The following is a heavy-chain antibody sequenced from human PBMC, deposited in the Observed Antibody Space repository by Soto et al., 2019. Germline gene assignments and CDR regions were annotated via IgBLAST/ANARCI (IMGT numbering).Heavy chain of an antibody. D-gene: IGHD4-17*01. J-gene: IGHJ4*02. V-gene: IGHV4-59*08. CDR3: ARFDFGDYRGLDY. CDR2: ISYIGNT. CDR1: SGSISGYY. Sequence: QVPLQESGPGLVKPSETLSLTCTVSSGSISGYYWSWIRQPPGKGLECIGYISYIGNTHYNPSLMSRVTISIDTSKNQFSLKVTSVTAADAAVYYCARFDFGDYRGLDYWGQGTLVTVSS.